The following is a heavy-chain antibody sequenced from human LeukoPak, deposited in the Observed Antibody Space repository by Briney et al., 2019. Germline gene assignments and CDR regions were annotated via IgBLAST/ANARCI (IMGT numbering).Heavy chain of an antibody. CDR2: ISWNSGSI. V-gene: IGHV3-9*01. CDR1: GFTFDDYA. D-gene: IGHD4-17*01. CDR3: ARADYGDYGYYFDY. Sequence: GGSLRLSCAASGFTFDDYAMHWVRQAPGKGLEWVSGISWNSGSIGYADSVKGRFTISRDNAKNSLYLQMNSLRAEDTAVYYCARADYGDYGYYFDYWGQGTLVTVSS. J-gene: IGHJ4*02.